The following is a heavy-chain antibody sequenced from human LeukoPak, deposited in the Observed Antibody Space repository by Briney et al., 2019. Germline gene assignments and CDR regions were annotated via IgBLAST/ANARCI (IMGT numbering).Heavy chain of an antibody. CDR2: IKQDGSEK. V-gene: IGHV3-7*01. D-gene: IGHD1-1*01. J-gene: IGHJ4*02. CDR3: ARDGRVHVY. Sequence: PGASLRLSCAASGFTFSSYAMSWVRQAPGKGLEWVANIKQDGSEKYYVDSVKGRFTISRDNAKNSLYLQMNSLRAEDTAVYYCARDGRVHVYWGQGTLVTVSS. CDR1: GFTFSSYA.